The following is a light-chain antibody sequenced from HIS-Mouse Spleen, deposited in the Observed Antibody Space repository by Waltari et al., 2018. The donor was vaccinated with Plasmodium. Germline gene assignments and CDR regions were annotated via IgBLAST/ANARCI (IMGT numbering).Light chain of an antibody. CDR2: EDS. V-gene: IGLV3-10*01. J-gene: IGLJ3*02. CDR1: ALPKKY. Sequence: SYELTQPPSVSVSPGQTARITCSGDALPKKYAYWYQQKSGQAPVLVIDEDSKRPSGIAGRFSGSSSGTMATLTISGAQVEDEADYYCYSTDSSGNHRVFGGGTKLTVL. CDR3: YSTDSSGNHRV.